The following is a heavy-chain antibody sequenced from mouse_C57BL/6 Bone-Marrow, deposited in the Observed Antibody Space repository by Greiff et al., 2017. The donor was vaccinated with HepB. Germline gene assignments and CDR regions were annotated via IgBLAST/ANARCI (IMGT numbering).Heavy chain of an antibody. V-gene: IGHV5-17*01. CDR2: ISSGSSTI. CDR3: ARGHYDGGDY. CDR1: GFTFSDYG. J-gene: IGHJ2*01. D-gene: IGHD1-2*01. Sequence: EVQRVESGGGLVKPGGSLKLSCAASGFTFSDYGMHWVRQAPEKGLEWVAYISSGSSTIYYAVTVKGRFTISRDNAKNTLFLQMTSLRSEDTAMYYCARGHYDGGDYWGQGTTLTVSS.